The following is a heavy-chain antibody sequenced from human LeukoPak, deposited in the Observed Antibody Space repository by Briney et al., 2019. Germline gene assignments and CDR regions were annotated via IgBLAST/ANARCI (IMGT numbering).Heavy chain of an antibody. Sequence: GGSLRLSCAASGFTFSSYAMSCVRQAPGKGLEWVSAISGSGGSTYYADSVKGRFTISRDNSKNTLYLQMNSLRAEDTAVYYCAKTLGYCSGGSCSDHDYWGQGTLVTVSS. CDR1: GFTFSSYA. CDR2: ISGSGGST. CDR3: AKTLGYCSGGSCSDHDY. V-gene: IGHV3-23*01. J-gene: IGHJ4*02. D-gene: IGHD2-15*01.